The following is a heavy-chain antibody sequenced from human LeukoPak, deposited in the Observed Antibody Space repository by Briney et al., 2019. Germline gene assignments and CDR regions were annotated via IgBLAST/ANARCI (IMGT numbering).Heavy chain of an antibody. CDR3: ASPTETTVDAFDI. J-gene: IGHJ3*02. D-gene: IGHD4-17*01. CDR2: MNPNSGNT. CDR1: GYTFTSYD. Sequence: ASVKVSCKASGYTFTSYDINWVRQATGQGLEWMGWMNPNSGNTGYAQKFQGRVTMTRNTSISTAYMELRSLRSDDTAVYYCASPTETTVDAFDIWGQGTMVTVSS. V-gene: IGHV1-8*01.